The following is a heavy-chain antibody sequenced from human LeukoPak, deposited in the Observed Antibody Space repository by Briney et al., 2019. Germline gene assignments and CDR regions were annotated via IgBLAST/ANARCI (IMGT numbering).Heavy chain of an antibody. CDR1: GFTFSGSA. D-gene: IGHD6-13*01. Sequence: GGSLRLSCAASGFTFSGSAMQWVRQASGKGLEWVGRIRSKANSYATAYAAAVKGRFTISRDDSKNTAYLQMNSLKTEDTAVYYCTRGHSSSPDYWGQGTLVTVSS. J-gene: IGHJ4*02. CDR2: IRSKANSYAT. V-gene: IGHV3-73*01. CDR3: TRGHSSSPDY.